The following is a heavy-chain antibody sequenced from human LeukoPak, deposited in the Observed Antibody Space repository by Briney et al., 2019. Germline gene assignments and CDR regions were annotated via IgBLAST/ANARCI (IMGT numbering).Heavy chain of an antibody. CDR3: AKDRLPYSSSPRFADY. CDR2: IRYDGSNK. D-gene: IGHD6-13*01. J-gene: IGHJ4*02. CDR1: GFTFSSYA. V-gene: IGHV3-30*02. Sequence: PGGSLRLSCAASGFTFSSYAMHWVRQAPGKGLEWVAFIRYDGSNKYYADSVKGRFTISRDNSKNTLYLQMNSLRAEDTAVYYCAKDRLPYSSSPRFADYWGQGTLVTVSS.